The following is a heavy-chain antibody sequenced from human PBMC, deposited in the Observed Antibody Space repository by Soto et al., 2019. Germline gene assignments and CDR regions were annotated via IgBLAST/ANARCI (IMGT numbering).Heavy chain of an antibody. Sequence: ASVKVSCKASGYTFTSYGISWVRQAPGQGLEWMGWISAYNGNTNYAQKLQGRVTMTTDTSTSTAYMELRSLRSDDTAVYYCARTMVRGVIIALYYFDYWGQGTLVTVS. CDR3: ARTMVRGVIIALYYFDY. V-gene: IGHV1-18*01. D-gene: IGHD3-10*01. CDR2: ISAYNGNT. CDR1: GYTFTSYG. J-gene: IGHJ4*02.